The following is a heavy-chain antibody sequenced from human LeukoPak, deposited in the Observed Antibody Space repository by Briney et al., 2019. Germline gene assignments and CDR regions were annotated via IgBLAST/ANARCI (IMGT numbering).Heavy chain of an antibody. V-gene: IGHV1-2*02. CDR2: INPKSGGT. CDR1: GYTFTGYY. D-gene: IGHD6-19*01. J-gene: IGHJ4*02. Sequence: ASVKVSCKATGYTFTGYYMHWVRQAPGQGLEWVGWINPKSGGTNYAQKFQGRVTMTSDTSITTVYMELSRLRSGDTAVYYCARRVFSGWGYYFDYWGQGTLVTVSS. CDR3: ARRVFSGWGYYFDY.